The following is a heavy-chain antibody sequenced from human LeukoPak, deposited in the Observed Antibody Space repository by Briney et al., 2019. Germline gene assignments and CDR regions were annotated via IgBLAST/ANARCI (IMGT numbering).Heavy chain of an antibody. J-gene: IGHJ4*02. CDR2: IGYDGTNE. Sequence: PGGSLRLSCAASGFTFSSYGMHWVRQAPGKGLEWVALIGYDGTNEYYADSVKGRFTISRDNSKNTLYLQMKSLRAEDTAVYYCARDPGGSGWYRDWGQGTLVTVSS. CDR3: ARDPGGSGWYRD. D-gene: IGHD6-19*01. V-gene: IGHV3-33*01. CDR1: GFTFSSYG.